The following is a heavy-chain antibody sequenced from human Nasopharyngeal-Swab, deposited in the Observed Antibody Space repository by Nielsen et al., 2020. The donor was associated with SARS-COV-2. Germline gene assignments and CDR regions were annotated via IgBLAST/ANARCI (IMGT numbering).Heavy chain of an antibody. Sequence: GESLKISCKGSGYTFTSYWISWVRQMPGKGLEWMGRIDPSDSYTNYNPSFQGHVTISVDKSISTAYLQWSSLKASDTAMYYCARGRPSSGSSAYYYYGMDVWGQGTPVTVSS. J-gene: IGHJ6*02. D-gene: IGHD1-26*01. CDR2: IDPSDSYT. CDR1: GYTFTSYW. V-gene: IGHV5-10-1*01. CDR3: ARGRPSSGSSAYYYYGMDV.